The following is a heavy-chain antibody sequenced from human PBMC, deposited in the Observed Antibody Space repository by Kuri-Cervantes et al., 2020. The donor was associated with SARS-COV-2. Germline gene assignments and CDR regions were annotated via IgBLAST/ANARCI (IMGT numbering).Heavy chain of an antibody. Sequence: GESLKISCAASGFTFSSYGMHWVRQAPGKGLEWVAVISYDGSNKYYADSVKGRFTISRDNSKNTLYLQMNSLRAEDTAVYYCAKRVYRVVVPAAICAPYDYWGQGTLVTVSS. CDR2: ISYDGSNK. CDR3: AKRVYRVVVPAAICAPYDY. V-gene: IGHV3-30*18. J-gene: IGHJ4*02. D-gene: IGHD2-2*02. CDR1: GFTFSSYG.